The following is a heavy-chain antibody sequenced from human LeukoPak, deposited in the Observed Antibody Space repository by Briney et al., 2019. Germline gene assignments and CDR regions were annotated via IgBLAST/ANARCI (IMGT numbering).Heavy chain of an antibody. CDR2: ISYDGSNK. D-gene: IGHD5-12*01. V-gene: IGHV3-30-3*01. CDR1: GFTFSSYA. Sequence: GRSLRLSCAASGFTFSSYAMHWVRQAPGKGLEWVAVISYDGSNKYYADSVKGRFTISRDNSKNTLYLQMNSLRAEDTAVYYCARDFPSHSGYDSGFDYWGQGTLVTVSS. J-gene: IGHJ4*02. CDR3: ARDFPSHSGYDSGFDY.